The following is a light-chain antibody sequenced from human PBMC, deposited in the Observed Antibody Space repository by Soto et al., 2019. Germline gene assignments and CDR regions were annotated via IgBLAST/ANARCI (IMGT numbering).Light chain of an antibody. J-gene: IGLJ2*01. CDR3: GSYASATLI. Sequence: QSALTQPASVSGSPGQSITISCTGSNSDIGAYDYVSWYQQHPGKPPTLLIYEVTFRPSGVPNRFSGSKSGNTDTLTISGLLTEDEADYYCGSYASATLIFGGGTKLPVL. V-gene: IGLV2-14*01. CDR1: NSDIGAYDY. CDR2: EVT.